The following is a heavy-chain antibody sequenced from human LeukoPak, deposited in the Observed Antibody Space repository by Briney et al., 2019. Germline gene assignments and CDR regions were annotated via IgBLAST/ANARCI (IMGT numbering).Heavy chain of an antibody. J-gene: IGHJ4*02. CDR2: ISYDGSNK. CDR1: GFTFSSYA. Sequence: PGGSLRLSCAASGFTFSSYAMHWVRQAPGKGLEWVAVISYDGSNKYYADSVKGRFTISRDNSKNMLYLQMNSLRAEDTAVYYCARSYGSGNSVPYFDYWGQGTLVTVSS. V-gene: IGHV3-30*04. CDR3: ARSYGSGNSVPYFDY. D-gene: IGHD3-10*01.